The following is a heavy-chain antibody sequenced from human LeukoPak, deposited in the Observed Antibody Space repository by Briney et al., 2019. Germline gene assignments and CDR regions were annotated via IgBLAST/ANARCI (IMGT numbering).Heavy chain of an antibody. CDR2: IYTSGNT. J-gene: IGHJ2*01. Sequence: SETLSLTCTVSGGSISSGSYYWSWIRQPAGKGLEWIGRIYTSGNTNYNPSLKSRVTISVDTSKNQFSLKLSTVTAADTAGYYCARDYPYWYVDLWGRGTLVTVSS. D-gene: IGHD3-16*02. V-gene: IGHV4-61*02. CDR1: GGSISSGSYY. CDR3: ARDYPYWYVDL.